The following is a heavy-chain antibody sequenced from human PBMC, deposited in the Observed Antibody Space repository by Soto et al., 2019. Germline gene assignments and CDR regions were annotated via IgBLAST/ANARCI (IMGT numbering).Heavy chain of an antibody. Sequence: EVQLVESGGGLVQPGGSLRLSCAASGFTFSIYYMNWVRQAPGKGLVWVTRITSVGSSTTYADSVKGRFTICRDNAKNTLYLQMNSLRAEDTAVYSCARERGGGFGDVWGQGTTVTVSS. CDR3: ARERGGGFGDV. V-gene: IGHV3-74*01. CDR1: GFTFSIYY. D-gene: IGHD3-10*01. J-gene: IGHJ6*02. CDR2: ITSVGSST.